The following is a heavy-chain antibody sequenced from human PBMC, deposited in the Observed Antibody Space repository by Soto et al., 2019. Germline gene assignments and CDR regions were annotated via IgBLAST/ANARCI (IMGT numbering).Heavy chain of an antibody. J-gene: IGHJ4*02. Sequence: ASVKVSCKASGYTFTSYGISWVRQAPGQGLEWMGWISAYNGNTNYAQKLQGSVTMTTDTSTSTAYMELRSLRSDDTAVYYCAREDIDYYGLGLENWGQGTLVTVSS. CDR2: ISAYNGNT. CDR3: AREDIDYYGLGLEN. D-gene: IGHD2-15*01. CDR1: GYTFTSYG. V-gene: IGHV1-18*01.